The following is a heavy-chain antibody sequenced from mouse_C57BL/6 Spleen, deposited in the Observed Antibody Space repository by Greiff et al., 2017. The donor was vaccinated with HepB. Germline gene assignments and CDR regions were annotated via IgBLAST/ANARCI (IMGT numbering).Heavy chain of an antibody. CDR1: GYAFSSSW. J-gene: IGHJ1*03. CDR2: IYPGDGDT. CDR3: ARKGAIYYDYDGYFDV. D-gene: IGHD2-4*01. V-gene: IGHV1-82*01. Sequence: QVQLQQSGPELVKPGASVKISCKASGYAFSSSWMNWVKQRPGKGLEWIGRIYPGDGDTNYNGKFKGKATLTADKSSSTAYMQLSSLTSEDSAVYFCARKGAIYYDYDGYFDVWGTGTTVTVSS.